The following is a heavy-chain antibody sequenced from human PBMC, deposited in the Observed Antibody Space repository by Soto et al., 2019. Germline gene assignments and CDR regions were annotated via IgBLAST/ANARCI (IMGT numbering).Heavy chain of an antibody. V-gene: IGHV1-18*04. CDR1: GYTFTSYG. J-gene: IGHJ5*02. CDR3: AREEYSRSRRWFDP. CDR2: ISDYNGNT. D-gene: IGHD6-6*01. Sequence: QVQLVQSGAEVKKPGATLKVSCKTSGYTFTSYGISWGRQAPAQVLGWMGRISDYNGNTNYAQKLQGRVTMTTDTSASPAYMELRSLRSDDTDVYYWAREEYSRSRRWFDPWGQGTLVTVSS.